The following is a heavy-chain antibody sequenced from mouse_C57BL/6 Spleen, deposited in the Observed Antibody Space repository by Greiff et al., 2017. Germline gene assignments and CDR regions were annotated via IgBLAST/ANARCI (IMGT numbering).Heavy chain of an antibody. D-gene: IGHD2-4*01. CDR3: ARWRDYPSSMDY. CDR2: IYPGDGDT. J-gene: IGHJ4*01. V-gene: IGHV1-82*01. Sequence: VQVVESGPELVKPGASAKISCKASGYAFSSSWMNWVKQRPGKGLEWIGRIYPGDGDTNYNGKFKGKATLTADKSSSTAYMQLSSLTSEDSAVYFCARWRDYPSSMDYWGQGTSVTVSS. CDR1: GYAFSSSW.